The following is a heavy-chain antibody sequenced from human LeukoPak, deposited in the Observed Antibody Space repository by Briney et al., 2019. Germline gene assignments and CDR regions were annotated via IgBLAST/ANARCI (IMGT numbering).Heavy chain of an antibody. J-gene: IGHJ4*02. D-gene: IGHD4-23*01. Sequence: PGGSLSLSCAASGFTFSSYWVHWVRQAPEKGLVWVSRITGDGSSTIYADSVKGRFTISRDNAKNTLYLQMNSLRAEDTAVYYCAKDLDYGGNPAVFDYWGQGTLVTVSS. V-gene: IGHV3-74*01. CDR2: ITGDGSST. CDR1: GFTFSSYW. CDR3: AKDLDYGGNPAVFDY.